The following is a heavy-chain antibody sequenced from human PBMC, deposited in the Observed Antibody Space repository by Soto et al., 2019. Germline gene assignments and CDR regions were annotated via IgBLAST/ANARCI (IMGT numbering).Heavy chain of an antibody. CDR2: ISYDGSNK. D-gene: IGHD2-8*01. J-gene: IGHJ4*02. V-gene: IGHV3-30-3*01. Sequence: GGSLRLSCAASGFTFSSYAMHWVRQAPGKGLEWVAVISYDGSNKYYADSVKGRFTISRDNSKNTLYLQMNSLRVEDTAVYYCARDRWGLYCTNGVCYPTGGYTIRPEHFDYWGQGTLVTVSS. CDR3: ARDRWGLYCTNGVCYPTGGYTIRPEHFDY. CDR1: GFTFSSYA.